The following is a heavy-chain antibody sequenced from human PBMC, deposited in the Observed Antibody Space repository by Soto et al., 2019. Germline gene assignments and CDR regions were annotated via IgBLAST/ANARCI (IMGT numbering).Heavy chain of an antibody. CDR2: IYPGDSHT. D-gene: IGHD1-26*01. V-gene: IGHV5-51*01. CDR1: GYSFTSNW. Sequence: GESLKISCKGSGYSFTSNWIGWVRQLPGKGLEWMGIIYPGDSHTTYYADSVKGRFTISRDNSKNTLYLQMNSLRAEDTAVYYCAKDLPGELLPTCFDSWGQGTLVTVSS. CDR3: AKDLPGELLPTCFDS. J-gene: IGHJ5*01.